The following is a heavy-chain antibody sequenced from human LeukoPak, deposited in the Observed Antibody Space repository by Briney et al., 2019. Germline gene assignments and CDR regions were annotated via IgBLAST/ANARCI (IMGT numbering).Heavy chain of an antibody. V-gene: IGHV3-23*01. J-gene: IGHJ4*02. CDR3: AKRETVTSSVFDY. CDR2: IGGSAGST. CDR1: GFTFSTYV. D-gene: IGHD2-21*02. Sequence: GGSLRLSCAASGFTFSTYVMSWVRQAPGKGLEWVSAIGGSAGSTYYADSVTGRFVISRDNSKNTLYLQLNSLRAEDTAVYYCAKRETVTSSVFDYWGQGTLVTVSS.